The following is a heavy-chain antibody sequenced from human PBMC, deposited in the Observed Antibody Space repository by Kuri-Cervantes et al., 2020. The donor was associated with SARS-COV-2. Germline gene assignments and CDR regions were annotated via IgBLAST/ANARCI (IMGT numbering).Heavy chain of an antibody. CDR3: ARDNPLYY. J-gene: IGHJ4*02. D-gene: IGHD2-15*01. Sequence: GGSLRLSCTASRFTFNTYAMSWVRQAPGKGLEWVSAISGSGGSTYYVDSVKGRFTISRDNSKNTLYLQMNSLRAEDTAVYYCARDNPLYYWGQGTLVTVSS. CDR1: RFTFNTYA. V-gene: IGHV3-23*01. CDR2: ISGSGGST.